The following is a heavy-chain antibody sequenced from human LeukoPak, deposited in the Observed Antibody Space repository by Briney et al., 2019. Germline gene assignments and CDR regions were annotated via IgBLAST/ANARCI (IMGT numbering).Heavy chain of an antibody. CDR1: GYTFTNYY. V-gene: IGHV1-46*01. CDR3: ACGSGSYYFDY. CDR2: INPSGGST. J-gene: IGHJ4*02. D-gene: IGHD3-10*01. Sequence: ASVKVSCKASGYTFTNYYMHWVRQAPGQGLEWMGIINPSGGSTSYAQKFQGRVTMTRDTSTSTVYMELSSLRSEDTAVYYCACGSGSYYFDYWGQGTLVTVSS.